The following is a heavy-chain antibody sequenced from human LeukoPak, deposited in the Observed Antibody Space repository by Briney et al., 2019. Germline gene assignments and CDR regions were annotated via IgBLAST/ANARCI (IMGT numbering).Heavy chain of an antibody. J-gene: IGHJ4*02. V-gene: IGHV3-30*02. D-gene: IGHD2-2*01. CDR3: AGTAAAYYFVY. CDR2: MQYDGSEE. Sequence: PGGSLRLSCAASGFSFSTYGMHWVRQAPGKGLEWVTFMQYDGSEEYYADSVKGRFTISRDNSKNTLYLQMDSLRGEDTAVYYCAGTAAAYYFVYWGQGTLVTVSS. CDR1: GFSFSTYG.